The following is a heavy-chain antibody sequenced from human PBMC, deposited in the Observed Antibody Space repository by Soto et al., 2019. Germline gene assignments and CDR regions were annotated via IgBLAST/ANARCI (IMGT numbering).Heavy chain of an antibody. CDR2: IYYSGST. J-gene: IGHJ6*02. Sequence: KPSETLSLTCTVSGGSISSGDYYWSWIRQPPGKGLEWIGYIYYSGSTYYNPSLKSRVTISVDTSKNQFSLKLSSVTAADTAVYYCARDRRVVVVPAAIEYYYYYYGMDVWGQGTTVTVSS. V-gene: IGHV4-30-4*01. CDR1: GGSISSGDYY. CDR3: ARDRRVVVVPAAIEYYYYYYGMDV. D-gene: IGHD2-2*02.